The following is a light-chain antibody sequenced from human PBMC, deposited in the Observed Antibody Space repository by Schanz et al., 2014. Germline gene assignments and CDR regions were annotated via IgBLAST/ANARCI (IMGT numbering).Light chain of an antibody. CDR3: LLYMSSGIWV. J-gene: IGLJ3*02. CDR2: NTN. Sequence: QTVVTQEPSFSVSPGGTVTLTCGLTSGSVSTSYYPSWYQQIPGQAPRTLIYNTNSRSSGVPDRFSGSILGNKAALTITGAQADDECDYYCLLYMSSGIWVFGEGTKLTVL. V-gene: IGLV8-61*01. CDR1: SGSVSTSYY.